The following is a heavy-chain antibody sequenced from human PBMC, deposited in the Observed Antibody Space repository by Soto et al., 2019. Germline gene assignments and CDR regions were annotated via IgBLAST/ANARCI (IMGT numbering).Heavy chain of an antibody. CDR3: TRGGDAYKNGH. D-gene: IGHD2-21*01. V-gene: IGHV4-59*01. J-gene: IGHJ4*02. CDR2: IYYSGST. Sequence: PSETLSLTCTVSGGSISSYYWSWIRQPPGKGLEWIGYIYYSGSTNYNPSLKSRVTISVDTSKNQFSLKLSSVTAADTAVYYCTRGGDAYKNGHWGQRTLVTVSS. CDR1: GGSISSYY.